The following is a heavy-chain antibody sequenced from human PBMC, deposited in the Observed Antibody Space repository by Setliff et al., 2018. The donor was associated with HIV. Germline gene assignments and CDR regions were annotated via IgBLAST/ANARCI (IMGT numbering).Heavy chain of an antibody. V-gene: IGHV3-53*04. CDR1: GFTFTEYS. CDR3: ARDRGRGMAPSGILDYYYMDV. Sequence: PGGSLRLSCAASGFTFTEYSMNWVRQAPGKGLEWVSYISSGGTTYYADSVKGRFIISRPKSNNTLYLQMNSLRAADSAMYYCARDRGRGMAPSGILDYYYMDVWGKGTTVTVSS. J-gene: IGHJ6*03. D-gene: IGHD6-13*01. CDR2: ISSGGTT.